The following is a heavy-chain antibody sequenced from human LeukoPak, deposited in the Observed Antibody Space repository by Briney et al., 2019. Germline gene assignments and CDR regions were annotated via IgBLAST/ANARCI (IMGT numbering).Heavy chain of an antibody. D-gene: IGHD3-22*01. J-gene: IGHJ4*02. CDR3: ARGYYYDSSGYYKDFDY. CDR1: GYTFTSYA. Sequence: ASVKVSCKASGYTFTSYAIQWVRQAPGQRLQWMGWINAGNGNTKYSQEFQGRVTITRDTSASTAYLELSSLRSEDMAVYYCARGYYYDSSGYYKDFDYWGQETLVTVSS. CDR2: INAGNGNT. V-gene: IGHV1-3*03.